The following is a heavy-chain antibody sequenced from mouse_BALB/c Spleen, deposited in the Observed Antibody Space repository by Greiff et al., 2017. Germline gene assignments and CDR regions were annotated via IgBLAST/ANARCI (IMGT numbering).Heavy chain of an antibody. J-gene: IGHJ1*01. CDR3: ARGDGNYVDWYFDV. CDR2: ISSGGGST. D-gene: IGHD2-1*01. CDR1: GFAFSSYD. Sequence: DVKLVESGGGLVKPGGSLKLSCAASGFAFSSYDMSWVRQTPEKRLEWVAYISSGGGSTYYPDTVKGRFTISRDNAKNTLYLQMSSLKSEDTAMYYCARGDGNYVDWYFDVWGAGTTVTVSS. V-gene: IGHV5-12-1*01.